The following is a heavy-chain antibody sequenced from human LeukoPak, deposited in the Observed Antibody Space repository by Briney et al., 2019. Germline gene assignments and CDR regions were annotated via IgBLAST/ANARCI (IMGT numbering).Heavy chain of an antibody. CDR1: GGSISSYS. CDR2: YSGIT. D-gene: IGHD6-19*01. CDR3: ARGITVAGTTPFDY. V-gene: IGHV4-59*08. J-gene: IGHJ4*02. Sequence: SETLSLTCTVSGGSISSYSWSWIRQPPGKGLEWIGYYSGITNYNPSLKSRVTTSLDTSKNQFSLKLSSVTVADTAVYYCARGITVAGTTPFDYWGQGTLVTVSS.